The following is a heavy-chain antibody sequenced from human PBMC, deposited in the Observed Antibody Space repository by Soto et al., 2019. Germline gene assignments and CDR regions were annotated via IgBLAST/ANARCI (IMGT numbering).Heavy chain of an antibody. D-gene: IGHD2-8*01. Sequence: SGPTLVNPTQTLTLTCTFSGFSLSTSGMCESWIRQPPGKALEWLARIDWDDDKYYSTSLKTRLTISKDTSKNQVVLTMTNMDPVDTATYYCARIKMDYYYMDVWGKGTTVTVSS. V-gene: IGHV2-70*11. J-gene: IGHJ6*03. CDR1: GFSLSTSGMC. CDR2: IDWDDDK. CDR3: ARIKMDYYYMDV.